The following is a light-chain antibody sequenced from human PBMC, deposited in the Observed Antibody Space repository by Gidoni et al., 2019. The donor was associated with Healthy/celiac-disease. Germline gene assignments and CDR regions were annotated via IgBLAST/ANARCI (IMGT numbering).Light chain of an antibody. J-gene: IGKJ1*01. CDR2: GAS. V-gene: IGKV3-15*01. Sequence: EIVMPQSPATLSVSPGERATLSCRASQSVSSNLAWYQQKPGQAPRLLIYGASTRATGIPARFSGSGSGTEFTLTISSLQSEDFAVYYCQQYNNWPGTFXXXTKVEIK. CDR1: QSVSSN. CDR3: QQYNNWPGT.